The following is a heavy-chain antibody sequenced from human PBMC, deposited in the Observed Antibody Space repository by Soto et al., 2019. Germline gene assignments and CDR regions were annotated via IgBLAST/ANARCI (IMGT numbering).Heavy chain of an antibody. CDR1: GGTFSSYA. J-gene: IGHJ6*02. D-gene: IGHD6-19*01. CDR3: AREAVAGRRAYGMDV. V-gene: IGHV1-69*13. CDR2: IIPIFGTA. Sequence: SVKVSCKASGGTFSSYAISWVRQAPGQGLEWMGGIIPIFGTANYAQKFQGRVTITADESTSTAYMELSSLRSEDTAVYYCAREAVAGRRAYGMDVWGQGTTVTVSS.